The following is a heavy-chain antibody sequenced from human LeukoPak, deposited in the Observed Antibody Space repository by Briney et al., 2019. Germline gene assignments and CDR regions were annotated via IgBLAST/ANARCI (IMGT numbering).Heavy chain of an antibody. J-gene: IGHJ5*02. D-gene: IGHD6-19*01. CDR2: IYYSGST. Sequence: SETLSLTCTVSGGSVSSGSYYWSWIRQPPGKGLEWIGYIYYSGSTNYNPSLKSRVTISVDTSKNQFSLKLSSVTAADTAVYYCASLAGIAVAGTGNWFDPWGQGTLVTVSS. CDR1: GGSVSSGSYY. V-gene: IGHV4-61*01. CDR3: ASLAGIAVAGTGNWFDP.